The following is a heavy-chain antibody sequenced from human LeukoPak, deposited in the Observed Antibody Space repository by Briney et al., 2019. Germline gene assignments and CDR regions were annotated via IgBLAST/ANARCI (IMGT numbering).Heavy chain of an antibody. CDR2: ISSSSSTI. CDR3: ARGHMVRGFDY. V-gene: IGHV3-48*01. Sequence: PGGSLRLSCAASGFTFSSYSMKWVRQAPGKGLEWVSYISSSSSTIYYADSVKGRFTIPRDNAKNSLYLQMNSLRAEDTAVYYCARGHMVRGFDYWGQGTLVTVSS. D-gene: IGHD3-10*01. J-gene: IGHJ4*02. CDR1: GFTFSSYS.